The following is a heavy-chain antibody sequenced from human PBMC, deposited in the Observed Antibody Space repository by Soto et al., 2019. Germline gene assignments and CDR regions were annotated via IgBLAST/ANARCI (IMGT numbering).Heavy chain of an antibody. CDR3: ARGRIAAAGRGYYHYYGMDV. CDR2: IYSGGSA. Sequence: KTSETLSLTCSVSGVSISSAFWSWIRQPAGKGPEYLGRIYSGGSANQNPSLKSRLSMSIDTSKNQFSLKLSSVTAADTAVYYCARGRIAAAGRGYYHYYGMDVWGQGTTVTVSS. CDR1: GVSISSAF. D-gene: IGHD6-13*01. J-gene: IGHJ6*02. V-gene: IGHV4-4*07.